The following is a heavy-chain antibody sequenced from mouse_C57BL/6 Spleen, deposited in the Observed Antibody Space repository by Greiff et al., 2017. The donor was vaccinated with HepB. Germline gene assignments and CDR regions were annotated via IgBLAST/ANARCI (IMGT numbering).Heavy chain of an antibody. CDR2: ISDGGSYT. D-gene: IGHD4-1*01. CDR3: AREGWDEGNYFDY. J-gene: IGHJ2*01. Sequence: EVQWVESGGGLVKPGGSLKLSCAASGFTFSSYAMSWVRQTPEKRLEWVATISDGGSYTYYPDNVKGRFTISRDNAKNNLYLQMSHLKSEDTAMYYCAREGWDEGNYFDYWGQGTTLTVSS. CDR1: GFTFSSYA. V-gene: IGHV5-4*01.